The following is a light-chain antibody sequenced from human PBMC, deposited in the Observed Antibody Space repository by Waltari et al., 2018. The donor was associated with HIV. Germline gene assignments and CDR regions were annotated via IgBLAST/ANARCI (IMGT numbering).Light chain of an antibody. CDR1: RSNIGAGFD. Sequence: QSVLTQPPSVSGAPGQRVTIACTGTRSNIGAGFDVNWYQQIPGNAPKLLIYDNNIRPSGVPDRFSGSKSGTSASLAITVLQSEDEADYYCQSYDMSQSGSLVFGGGTKLTVL. V-gene: IGLV1-40*01. J-gene: IGLJ2*01. CDR3: QSYDMSQSGSLV. CDR2: DNN.